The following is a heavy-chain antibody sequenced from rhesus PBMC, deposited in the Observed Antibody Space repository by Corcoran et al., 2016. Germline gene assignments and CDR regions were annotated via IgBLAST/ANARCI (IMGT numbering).Heavy chain of an antibody. CDR2: IDGKSAST. D-gene: IGHD6S26*01. CDR3: AAYSSGWSFFDY. V-gene: IGHV4-143*01. CDR1: GVSISGYYY. J-gene: IGHJ4*01. Sequence: QVQLQESGPGLVKPSETLSLTCTVSGVSISGYYYWSWIRQPPGKGREWIGGIDGKSASTYDNPSLKSRVNISKDTSKNQFSLKLSSVTAADTAGYYCAAYSSGWSFFDYWGQGVLVTVSS.